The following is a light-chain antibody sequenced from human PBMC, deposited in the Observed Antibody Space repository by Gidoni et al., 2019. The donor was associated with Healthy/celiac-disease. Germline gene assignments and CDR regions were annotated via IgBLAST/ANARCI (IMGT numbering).Light chain of an antibody. CDR3: QQYGSSLIFT. Sequence: SVVTQCPGTLSLSPGERATLSCRASQSVSSSYLAWYQQKPGQAPKLLIYGASSRATGIPDRFSGSGSGTDFTLTISRLEPEDFAVYYCQQYGSSLIFTFGPGTKVDIK. J-gene: IGKJ3*01. CDR2: GAS. CDR1: QSVSSSY. V-gene: IGKV3-20*01.